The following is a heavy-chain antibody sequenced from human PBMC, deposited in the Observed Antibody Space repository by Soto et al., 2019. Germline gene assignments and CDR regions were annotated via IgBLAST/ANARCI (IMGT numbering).Heavy chain of an antibody. D-gene: IGHD3-10*01. Sequence: GGSLRLSCAASGFTFDDYTMHWVRQAPGKGLEWVSLISWDGGSTYYADSVKGRFTISRDNSKNSLYLQMNSLRTEDTALYYCAKDIGFRYYYGSGSSAADYWGQGTLVTVSS. CDR1: GFTFDDYT. CDR2: ISWDGGST. V-gene: IGHV3-43*01. J-gene: IGHJ4*02. CDR3: AKDIGFRYYYGSGSSAADY.